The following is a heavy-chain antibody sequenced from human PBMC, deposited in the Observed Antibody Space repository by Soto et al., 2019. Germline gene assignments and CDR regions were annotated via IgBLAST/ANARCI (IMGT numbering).Heavy chain of an antibody. CDR1: GGSISSYY. D-gene: IGHD1-26*01. V-gene: IGHV4-59*12. CDR2: INDGGSA. CDR3: ARGLFSETHYSGGWYFFDY. Sequence: SETLSLTCTVSGGSISSYYWSWIRQPPGKGLEWIGQINDGGSANYNPSLKSRVTISVDTSNNEFFLELSSVTAADTAVYYCARGLFSETHYSGGWYFFDYWGQGTLVNVSS. J-gene: IGHJ4*02.